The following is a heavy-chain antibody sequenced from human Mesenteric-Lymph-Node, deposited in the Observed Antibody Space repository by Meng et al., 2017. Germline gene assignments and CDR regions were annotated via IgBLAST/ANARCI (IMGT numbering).Heavy chain of an antibody. J-gene: IGHJ6*02. D-gene: IGHD3-10*01. CDR3: ARESITMVRGVISRYGMDV. CDR1: GYTFTSYD. Sequence: ASVKVSCKASGYTFTSYDINWVRQATGQGLEWMGWMNPNSGNTGYAQKFQGRVTMTRNTSISTAYMELSSLRSEDTAVYYCARESITMVRGVISRYGMDVWGQGTTVTVSS. V-gene: IGHV1-8*01. CDR2: MNPNSGNT.